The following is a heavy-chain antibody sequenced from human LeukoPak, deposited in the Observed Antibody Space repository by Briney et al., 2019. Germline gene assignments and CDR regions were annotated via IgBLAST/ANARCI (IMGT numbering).Heavy chain of an antibody. CDR3: AKDGEGLSMVRGVISYFDY. Sequence: GGSLRLSCAASGFTFSDYAMSWVRQAPEKGLEWVSAISGSGDATKYADSVKGRFTISRDNSKNTLYLQMNSLRAEDTAVYYCAKDGEGLSMVRGVISYFDYWGQGTLVTVSS. CDR1: GFTFSDYA. D-gene: IGHD3-10*01. J-gene: IGHJ4*02. CDR2: ISGSGDAT. V-gene: IGHV3-23*01.